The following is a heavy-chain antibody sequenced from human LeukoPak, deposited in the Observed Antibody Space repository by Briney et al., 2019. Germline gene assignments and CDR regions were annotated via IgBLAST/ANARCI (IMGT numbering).Heavy chain of an antibody. Sequence: GGSLRLSCAASGFTVSSNYMRWVRQAPGKGLEWVSSIYSGGSTYYADSVKGRFTISRDSSKNTLYLQMSSLRAQDTAVYYCARGHNWNDRGAFDIWGQGTMVTVSS. V-gene: IGHV3-53*01. J-gene: IGHJ3*02. CDR2: IYSGGST. CDR3: ARGHNWNDRGAFDI. D-gene: IGHD1-1*01. CDR1: GFTVSSNY.